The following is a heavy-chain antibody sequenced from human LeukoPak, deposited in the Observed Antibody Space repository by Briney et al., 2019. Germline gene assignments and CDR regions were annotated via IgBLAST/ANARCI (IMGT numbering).Heavy chain of an antibody. Sequence: SETLSLTCAVYGGSFSGYYWSWIRQPPGKGLEWIGEINHSGSTNYNPSLKSRVTISVDTSKNQFSLKLSSVTAADTAVYYCARIGLWGGSGVPDYWGQGTLVTVSS. CDR2: INHSGST. CDR1: GGSFSGYY. CDR3: ARIGLWGGSGVPDY. D-gene: IGHD3-10*01. V-gene: IGHV4-34*01. J-gene: IGHJ4*02.